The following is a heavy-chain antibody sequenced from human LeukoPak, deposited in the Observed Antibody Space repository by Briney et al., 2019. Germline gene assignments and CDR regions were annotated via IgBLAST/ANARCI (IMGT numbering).Heavy chain of an antibody. V-gene: IGHV4-34*01. CDR3: ARGTRGFYRVSGVYYFDY. D-gene: IGHD1-26*01. CDR2: INHSGST. Sequence: PSETLSLTCAVYGGSFSGYYWSWIRQPPGKGLEWIGEINHSGSTNYNPSLKSRVTISVDTYKNQFSLKLSSVPAADAAVYYCARGTRGFYRVSGVYYFDYWGQGTLVTVSS. CDR1: GGSFSGYY. J-gene: IGHJ4*02.